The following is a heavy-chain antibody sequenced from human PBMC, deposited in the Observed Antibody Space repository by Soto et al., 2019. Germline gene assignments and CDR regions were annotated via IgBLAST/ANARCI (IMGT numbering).Heavy chain of an antibody. CDR2: ISWNSGSI. CDR3: AKDRRGYTDSHYYYYYMDV. V-gene: IGHV3-9*01. D-gene: IGHD1-1*01. CDR1: GFTFDDYA. Sequence: SLRLSCAASGFTFDDYAMHWVRQAPGKGLEWVSGISWNSGSIGYADSVKGRFTISRDNAKNSLYLQMNSLRAEDTALYYCAKDRRGYTDSHYYYYYMDVWGKGTTVTVSS. J-gene: IGHJ6*03.